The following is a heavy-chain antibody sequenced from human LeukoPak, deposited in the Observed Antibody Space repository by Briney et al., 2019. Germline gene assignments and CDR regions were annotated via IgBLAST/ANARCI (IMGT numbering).Heavy chain of an antibody. Sequence: PSETLSLTCTVSGGSISGYYWSWIRLPPGKGLDWIGYIHSSGNTNYNPSLKSRVTLSVDPSKNQFSLKLSSVTAVDTAVYYCARVGALRSSSSYSSHAMDVWGQGTTVTVSS. CDR2: IHSSGNT. D-gene: IGHD3-3*01. CDR1: GGSISGYY. CDR3: ARVGALRSSSSYSSHAMDV. V-gene: IGHV4-59*01. J-gene: IGHJ6*02.